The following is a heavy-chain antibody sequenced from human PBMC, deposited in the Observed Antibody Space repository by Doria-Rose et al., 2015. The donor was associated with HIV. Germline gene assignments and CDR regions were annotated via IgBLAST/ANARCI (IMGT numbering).Heavy chain of an antibody. Sequence: QVTLKESGPVLVKPTETLTLTCTVSGVSLSSPGMGVSWIRQPPGKALEWLANMFSDDERSDKTSLKSLLTISRGTSKSQVVLTMTDMDPVDTATYYCARIKSSRWYHKYYFDFWGQGTLVIVSA. CDR1: GVSLSSPGMG. J-gene: IGHJ4*02. V-gene: IGHV2-26*01. CDR3: ARIKSSRWYHKYYFDF. D-gene: IGHD6-13*01. CDR2: MFSDDER.